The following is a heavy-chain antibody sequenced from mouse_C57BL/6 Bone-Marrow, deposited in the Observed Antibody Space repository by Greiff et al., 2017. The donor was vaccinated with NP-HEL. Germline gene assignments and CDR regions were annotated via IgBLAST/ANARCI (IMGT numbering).Heavy chain of an antibody. CDR3: ERVTTVVRAMDY. V-gene: IGHV5-6*01. CDR2: ISSGGSYT. D-gene: IGHD1-1*01. Sequence: EVMLVESGGDLVKPGGSLKLSCAASGFTFSSYGMSWVRQTPDKRLEWVATISSGGSYTYYPDSVKGRFTISRDNAKNTLYLQMSSLKSEDTAMYYCERVTTVVRAMDYWGQGTSVTVSS. J-gene: IGHJ4*01. CDR1: GFTFSSYG.